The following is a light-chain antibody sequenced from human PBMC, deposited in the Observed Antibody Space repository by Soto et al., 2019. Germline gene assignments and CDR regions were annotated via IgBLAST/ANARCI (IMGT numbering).Light chain of an antibody. J-gene: IGKJ1*01. CDR2: SVS. CDR1: QSVSSSY. CDR3: QHYGYSQWT. V-gene: IGKV3-20*01. Sequence: EIVLTQSPGTLSLSPGERATLSCRASQSVSSSYLAWYQQKPGQAPTLLIYSVSTRATGIPDRFSGSGSGTDFTLTISRLEPEDSAVYFCQHYGYSQWTFGQGTKVDIK.